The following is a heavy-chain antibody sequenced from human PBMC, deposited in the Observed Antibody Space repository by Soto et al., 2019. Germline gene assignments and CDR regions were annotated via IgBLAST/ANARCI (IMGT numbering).Heavy chain of an antibody. J-gene: IGHJ5*02. Sequence: QVQLVQSGAEVKKPGSSVNVSCRTSGGTFGNSAVTWVRQAPGQGLEWLGGIVPMFGTANYAQKFQGRVTITADESTITAYLELHRLKTDDTAVYYCARDGDPQSAFWSGPLGGGRFDPWGQGTLVTVSS. V-gene: IGHV1-69*12. D-gene: IGHD3-3*01. CDR1: GGTFGNSA. CDR3: ARDGDPQSAFWSGPLGGGRFDP. CDR2: IVPMFGTA.